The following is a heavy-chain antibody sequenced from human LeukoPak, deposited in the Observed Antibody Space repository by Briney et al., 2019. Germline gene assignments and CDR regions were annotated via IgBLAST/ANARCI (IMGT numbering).Heavy chain of an antibody. D-gene: IGHD1-26*01. CDR3: VKDSPPRYSGSPPAY. Sequence: GGSLRLSCAASGFTFSSYWMSWVRQAPGKGLEWVANINKDGGEKYYVDSVKGRFTISRDNAKNSLYPQMNSLRADDTAVYYCVKDSPPRYSGSPPAYWGQGTLVTVSS. CDR1: GFTFSSYW. CDR2: INKDGGEK. J-gene: IGHJ4*02. V-gene: IGHV3-7*03.